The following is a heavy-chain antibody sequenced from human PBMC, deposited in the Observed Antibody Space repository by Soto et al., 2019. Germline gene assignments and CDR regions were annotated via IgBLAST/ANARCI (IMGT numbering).Heavy chain of an antibody. CDR1: GFSFTDYS. D-gene: IGHD2-2*01. V-gene: IGHV3-21*01. Sequence: PGGSLRLSCAASGFSFTDYSMNWVRQAPGKGLEWVSSISGSSSYIYYADSLKGRFTVSRDNAERSLFLQMNSLGAEDTAVYYCARDGAYCSGTGCRDYYHYMDVWGKGTTVTVSS. J-gene: IGHJ6*03. CDR3: ARDGAYCSGTGCRDYYHYMDV. CDR2: ISGSSSYI.